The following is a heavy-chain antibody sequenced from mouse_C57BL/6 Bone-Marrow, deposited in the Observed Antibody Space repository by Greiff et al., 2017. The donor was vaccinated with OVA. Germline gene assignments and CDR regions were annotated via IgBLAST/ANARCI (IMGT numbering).Heavy chain of an antibody. CDR2: ISYDGSN. Sequence: ESGPGLVKPSQSLSLTCSVTGYSITSGYYWHWIRQFPGNKLEWMGYISYDGSNNYNPSLKNRISITRDTSKNQFFLKLNSVTTEDTATYNCAFYGSRAYYYAMDYWGQGTSVTVSS. D-gene: IGHD1-1*01. V-gene: IGHV3-6*01. CDR1: GYSITSGYY. J-gene: IGHJ4*01. CDR3: AFYGSRAYYYAMDY.